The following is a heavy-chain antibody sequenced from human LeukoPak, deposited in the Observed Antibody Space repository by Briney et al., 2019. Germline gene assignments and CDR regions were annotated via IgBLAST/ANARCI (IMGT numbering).Heavy chain of an antibody. CDR3: ARDRVGVLWFGEIFDY. CDR2: ISSSGSTI. D-gene: IGHD3-10*01. Sequence: GGSLRLSCAASGFTFSDYYMSWIRQAPGKGLEWVSYISSSGSTIYYADSVKGRFTISRDNAKNSLYLQMNSLRAEDTAVYYCARDRVGVLWFGEIFDYWGQGTLVTVSS. V-gene: IGHV3-11*04. CDR1: GFTFSDYY. J-gene: IGHJ4*02.